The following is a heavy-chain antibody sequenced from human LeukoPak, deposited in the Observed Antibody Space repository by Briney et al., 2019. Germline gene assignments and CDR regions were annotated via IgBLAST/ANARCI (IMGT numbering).Heavy chain of an antibody. CDR1: GFTFSSYA. D-gene: IGHD5-18*01. J-gene: IGHJ4*02. CDR3: AKGDLYGYRYGYFDY. V-gene: IGHV3-23*01. Sequence: PGGSLRLSCAASGFTFSSYAMSWVRQAPGKGLEWVSAISGSGGSTYYADSVKGRFTISRDNSKNTLYLQMNSLRAEDTAVYYCAKGDLYGYRYGYFDYWGQGTLVTVSS. CDR2: ISGSGGST.